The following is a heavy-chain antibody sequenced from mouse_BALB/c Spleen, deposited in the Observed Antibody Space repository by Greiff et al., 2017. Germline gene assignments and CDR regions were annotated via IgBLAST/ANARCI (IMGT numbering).Heavy chain of an antibody. D-gene: IGHD4-1*01. CDR2: IYPGNSDT. CDR3: TRERLPHWDYFDY. Sequence: EVQLQQSGTVLARPGASVKMSCKASGYSFTSYWMHWVKQRPGQGLEWIGAIYPGNSDTSYNQKFKGKAKLTAVTSASTAYMDLSSLTNEDSAVYYCTRERLPHWDYFDYWGQGTTLTVSS. J-gene: IGHJ2*01. CDR1: GYSFTSYW. V-gene: IGHV1-5*01.